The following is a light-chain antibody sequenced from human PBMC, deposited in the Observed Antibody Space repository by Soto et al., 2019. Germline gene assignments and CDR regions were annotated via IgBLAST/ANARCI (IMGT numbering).Light chain of an antibody. V-gene: IGKV3-15*01. Sequence: EIVMTQSPATLSVSPGERATLSCRASHSVSSNLAWYQQKPGQAPRLLIYGTSTRATGIPVRFSGSESGTEFTVTISSLQSEDSAIYFCQQYNDWPLTFGGGTKVEIK. J-gene: IGKJ4*01. CDR2: GTS. CDR1: HSVSSN. CDR3: QQYNDWPLT.